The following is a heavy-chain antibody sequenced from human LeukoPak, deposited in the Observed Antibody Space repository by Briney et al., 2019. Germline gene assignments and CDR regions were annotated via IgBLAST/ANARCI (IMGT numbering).Heavy chain of an antibody. Sequence: ASVKVSCKASGYPFDNFGPTWVRQAPGQGLEWMGWISAYNGNTHYAQKFRDRLTMTTDTSTRTAYLELRSLKSDDTAVYYCARDRLGGDLTGESLYWGQGTLVTVSS. CDR2: ISAYNGNT. J-gene: IGHJ4*02. D-gene: IGHD4-17*01. V-gene: IGHV1-18*01. CDR1: GYPFDNFG. CDR3: ARDRLGGDLTGESLY.